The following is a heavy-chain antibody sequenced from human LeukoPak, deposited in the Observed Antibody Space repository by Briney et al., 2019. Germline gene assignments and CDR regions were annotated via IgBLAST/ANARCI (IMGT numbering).Heavy chain of an antibody. J-gene: IGHJ5*02. CDR1: GGTFSSYA. Sequence: SVKVSCKASGGTFSSYAISWVRQAPGQGLEWMGGIIPIFGTANYAQKFQGRVTITADESTSTAYMELSSLRSEDTAVYYCARGLAVATMASCFDPWGQGTLVTVSS. CDR2: IIPIFGTA. D-gene: IGHD5-12*01. V-gene: IGHV1-69*01. CDR3: ARGLAVATMASCFDP.